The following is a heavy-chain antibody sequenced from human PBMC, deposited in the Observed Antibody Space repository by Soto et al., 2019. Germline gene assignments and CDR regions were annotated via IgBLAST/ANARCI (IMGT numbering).Heavy chain of an antibody. CDR3: VWEGSSSDPDFQYYGMDV. J-gene: IGHJ6*02. CDR1: RFILSNAW. D-gene: IGHD6-6*01. CDR2: IKSKTDGGTT. V-gene: IGHV3-15*01. Sequence: KPGGSLRLSCVASRFILSNAWMSWVRQAPGKGLEWVGQIKSKTDGGTTEYAPPVKGRFIISRDDSKNMVYLQMNSLKIEDTAVYYCVWEGSSSDPDFQYYGMDVWGQGTTVTVSS.